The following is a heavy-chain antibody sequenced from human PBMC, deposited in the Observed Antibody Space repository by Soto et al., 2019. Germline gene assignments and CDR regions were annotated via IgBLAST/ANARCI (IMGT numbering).Heavy chain of an antibody. CDR1: GISFSNYW. D-gene: IGHD1-26*01. Sequence: PGGSLRLSCAASGISFSNYWMTWVRQAPGKGLEWVANVKQDGSGKYYVDSVTGRFTISRDNAKNSLYLQMNSLRAEDTALYYCATAGVGITTGDFHYWGQGALVTVS. CDR3: ATAGVGITTGDFHY. J-gene: IGHJ4*02. V-gene: IGHV3-7*01. CDR2: VKQDGSGK.